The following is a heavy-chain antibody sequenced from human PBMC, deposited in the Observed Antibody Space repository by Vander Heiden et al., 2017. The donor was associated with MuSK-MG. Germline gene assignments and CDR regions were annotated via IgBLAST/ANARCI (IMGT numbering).Heavy chain of an antibody. CDR3: TKEGDGSYLSFDY. CDR1: GVTCGNYG. D-gene: IGHD3-10*01. CDR2: VSRDGGTT. J-gene: IGHJ4*02. Sequence: QVQLVASGGGVVQPGGSLRPSCAASGVTCGNYGMHWVRQAPGKGLEWVAVVSRDGGTTYYADSVKGRFSISRDNSKNLLYLQMNSLTPDDTAVFYCTKEGDGSYLSFDYWGRGTLVTVSS. V-gene: IGHV3-30*18.